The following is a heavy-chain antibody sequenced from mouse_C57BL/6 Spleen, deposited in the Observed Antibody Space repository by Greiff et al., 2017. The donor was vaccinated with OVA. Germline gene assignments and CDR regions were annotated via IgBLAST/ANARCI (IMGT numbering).Heavy chain of an antibody. CDR1: GYTFTDYY. Sequence: EVQLQQSGPELVKPGASVKISCKASGYTFTDYYMNWVKQSHGKSLEWIGDINPNNGGTSYNQKFKGKATLTVDKSSSTAYMELRSLTSEDSAVXYCARSYYAMDYWGQGTSVTVSS. V-gene: IGHV1-26*01. CDR3: ARSYYAMDY. CDR2: INPNNGGT. J-gene: IGHJ4*01.